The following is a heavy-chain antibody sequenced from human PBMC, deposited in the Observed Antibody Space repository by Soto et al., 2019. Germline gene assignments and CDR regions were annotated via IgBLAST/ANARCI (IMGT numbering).Heavy chain of an antibody. D-gene: IGHD5-12*01. V-gene: IGHV1-8*01. CDR1: GHTLPDFD. Sequence: AYVKVPCRAPGHTLPDFDISWPRPAPGPGMEWMGWMYPNTGITRYAHHSQGRLVMTRESSISTAFMELSSLRSEDTARYYVARGKLATLTDFWGQGTLVTVS. CDR2: MYPNTGIT. CDR3: ARGKLATLTDF. J-gene: IGHJ4*02.